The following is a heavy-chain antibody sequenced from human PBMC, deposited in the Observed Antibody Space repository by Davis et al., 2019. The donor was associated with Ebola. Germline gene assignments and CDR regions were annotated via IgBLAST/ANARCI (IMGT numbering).Heavy chain of an antibody. CDR1: GFTFSSYS. Sequence: GESLKISCAASGFTFSSYSMNWVRQAPGKGLEWVSSISSSSSYIYYADSVKGRFTISRDNAKNSLYLQMNSLRAEDTAVYYCARDGQNWNSFYYGSGIDYWGQGTLVTVSS. J-gene: IGHJ4*02. D-gene: IGHD3-10*01. V-gene: IGHV3-21*01. CDR2: ISSSSSYI. CDR3: ARDGQNWNSFYYGSGIDY.